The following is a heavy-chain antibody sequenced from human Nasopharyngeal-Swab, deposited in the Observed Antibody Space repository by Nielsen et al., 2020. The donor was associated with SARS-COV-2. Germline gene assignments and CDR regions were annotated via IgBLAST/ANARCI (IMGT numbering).Heavy chain of an antibody. D-gene: IGHD2-15*01. CDR1: GFSLSTSGVG. V-gene: IGHV2-5*02. CDR3: AHRRGVVVDAYFDY. Sequence: SGPTLVKPTQTLTLTCTFSGFSLSTSGVGVGWIRQPPGKALEWLALIYWDDDKRYSPSLKSRLTITKDTSKNQVVLTMTNMDPVDTATYYCAHRRGVVVDAYFDYWGQGTLVTVSS. J-gene: IGHJ4*02. CDR2: IYWDDDK.